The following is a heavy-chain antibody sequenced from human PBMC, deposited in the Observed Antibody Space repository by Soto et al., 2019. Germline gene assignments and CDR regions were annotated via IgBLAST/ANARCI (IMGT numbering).Heavy chain of an antibody. CDR1: GFTFSSYS. Sequence: EVQLVESGGGLVQPGGSLRLSCAASGFTFSSYSMNWVRQAPGKGLEWVSYISSSSSTIYYVDSVKGRFTISRDKAKNSLYLQMNSLRAEETAVYYCARTGDCSGGSCFHLRHHDDYWGQGTLVTVSS. CDR3: ARTGDCSGGSCFHLRHHDDY. CDR2: ISSSSSTI. J-gene: IGHJ4*02. D-gene: IGHD2-15*01. V-gene: IGHV3-48*01.